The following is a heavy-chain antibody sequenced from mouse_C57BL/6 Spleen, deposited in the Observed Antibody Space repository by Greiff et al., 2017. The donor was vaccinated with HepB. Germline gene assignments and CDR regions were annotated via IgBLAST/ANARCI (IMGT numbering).Heavy chain of an antibody. CDR1: GFTFSSYG. V-gene: IGHV5-6*01. J-gene: IGHJ2*01. CDR3: ARQGDYDEGYYFDY. Sequence: EVQGVESGGDLVKPGGSLKLSCAASGFTFSSYGMSWVRQTPDKRLEWVATISSGGSYTYYPDSVKGRFTISRDNAKNTLYLQMSSLKSEDTAMYYCARQGDYDEGYYFDYWGQGTTLTVSS. CDR2: ISSGGSYT. D-gene: IGHD2-4*01.